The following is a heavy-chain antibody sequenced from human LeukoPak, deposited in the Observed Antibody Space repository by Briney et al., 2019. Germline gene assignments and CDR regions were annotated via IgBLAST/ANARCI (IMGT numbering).Heavy chain of an antibody. Sequence: SETLSLTCTVSGGSISSSSYYWGWIRQPPGKGLEWIGSIYYSGSTYYNPSLKSRVTISVDTSKNQFSLKLSSVTAADTAVYYCARGSWGRRVRYYFDYWGQGTLVTVSS. CDR3: ARGSWGRRVRYYFDY. V-gene: IGHV4-39*01. CDR2: IYYSGST. CDR1: GGSISSSSYY. D-gene: IGHD7-27*01. J-gene: IGHJ4*02.